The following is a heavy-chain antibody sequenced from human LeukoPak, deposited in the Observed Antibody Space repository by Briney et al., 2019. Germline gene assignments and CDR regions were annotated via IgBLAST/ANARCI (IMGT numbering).Heavy chain of an antibody. V-gene: IGHV4-59*08. CDR3: AGFSSYYGMDV. CDR2: MYYSGST. CDR1: GGSISSYY. Sequence: SETLSLTCTVSGGSISSYYWSRIRQPPGKGLEWIGYMYYSGSTSYNPSLKSRVAMSVDTSNNQCSLKLSSVNAADTAVYYCAGFSSYYGMDVWGQGTTVTVSS. J-gene: IGHJ6*02. D-gene: IGHD2-2*01.